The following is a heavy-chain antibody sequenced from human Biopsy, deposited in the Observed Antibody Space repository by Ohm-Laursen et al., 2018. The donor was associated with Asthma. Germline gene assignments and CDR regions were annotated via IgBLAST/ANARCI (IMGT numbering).Heavy chain of an antibody. Sequence: SVKVSCKVSGDTLTERSIHWVRQAPGKGLEWMGGFDIEDGEASYAQKFQGRVTITADESTSTAYMELSSLRSEDTAVYYCARGGGAHFQHWGQGTLVTVSS. CDR1: GDTLTERS. CDR2: FDIEDGEA. V-gene: IGHV1-24*01. CDR3: ARGGGAHFQH. J-gene: IGHJ1*01. D-gene: IGHD2-21*01.